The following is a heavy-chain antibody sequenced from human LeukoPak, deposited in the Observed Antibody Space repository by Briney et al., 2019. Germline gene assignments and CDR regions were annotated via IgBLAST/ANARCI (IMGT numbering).Heavy chain of an antibody. CDR3: AREYTPGAAASHEYYFDY. CDR1: GGTFSSYA. J-gene: IGHJ4*02. D-gene: IGHD6-13*01. Sequence: GSSVKVSCKASGGTFSSYAISWVRQAPGQGLEWMGGIIPIFGTANYAQKFQGRVTITTDESTSTAYMELSSLRSEDTAVYYCAREYTPGAAASHEYYFDYWGQGTLVTVSS. V-gene: IGHV1-69*05. CDR2: IIPIFGTA.